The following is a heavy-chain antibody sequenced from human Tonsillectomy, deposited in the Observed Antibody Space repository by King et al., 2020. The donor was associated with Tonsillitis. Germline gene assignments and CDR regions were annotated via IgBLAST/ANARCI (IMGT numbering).Heavy chain of an antibody. V-gene: IGHV3-73*02. CDR2: IRSKAKSYAT. J-gene: IGHJ4*02. CDR1: GFTFSGSA. CDR3: PRSDQLAAFDY. D-gene: IGHD2-2*01. Sequence: VQLVESGGGLVQPGGSLKVSCAASGFTFSGSAMHWVRQASGKGLEWVGRIRSKAKSYATAYAASVKGRFTISRDDSKNTAYLQMNSLKTEDTAIYYCPRSDQLAAFDYWGQGTLVTVSS.